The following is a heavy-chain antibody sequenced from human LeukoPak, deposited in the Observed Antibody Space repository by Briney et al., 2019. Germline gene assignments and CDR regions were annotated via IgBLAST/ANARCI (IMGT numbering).Heavy chain of an antibody. D-gene: IGHD3-10*01. V-gene: IGHV3-23*01. CDR3: AKHPLTPYTPLYGSGPLYYYYMDV. J-gene: IGHJ6*03. CDR2: ISGSGGST. CDR1: GFTFSSYA. Sequence: GGSLRLSCAASGFTFSSYAMSWVRQAPGKGLEWVSAISGSGGSTYYADSVKGRFTISRDNSKNTLYLQMNSLRAEDTAVYYCAKHPLTPYTPLYGSGPLYYYYMDVWGKGTTVTVSS.